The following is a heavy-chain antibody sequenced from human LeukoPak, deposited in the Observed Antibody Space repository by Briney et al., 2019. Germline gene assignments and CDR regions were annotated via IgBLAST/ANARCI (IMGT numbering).Heavy chain of an antibody. D-gene: IGHD3-16*02. Sequence: GGSLRLSCAASGFTFSDHYMDWVRQAPGKGLEWVGFIRSKAYGDTTEYAASVKGRFTISRDDSKSIAYLQMNSLKTEDTAVYYCVVIGAFDIWGQGTMVTVSS. CDR2: IRSKAYGDTT. CDR1: GFTFSDHY. CDR3: VVIGAFDI. J-gene: IGHJ3*02. V-gene: IGHV3-71*01.